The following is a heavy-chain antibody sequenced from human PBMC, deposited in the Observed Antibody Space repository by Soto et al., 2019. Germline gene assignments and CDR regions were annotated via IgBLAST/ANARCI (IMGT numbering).Heavy chain of an antibody. CDR1: GFTFSSYG. J-gene: IGHJ5*02. D-gene: IGHD2-15*01. V-gene: IGHV3-33*01. Sequence: GGSLRLSCAASGFTFSSYGMHWVRQAPGKGLEWVAVIWYDGSNKYYADSVKGRLTISRDNSKNTLYLQMNSLRAEDTAVYYCARDRYQGVVAANQDWFDPWGQGTLVTVSS. CDR2: IWYDGSNK. CDR3: ARDRYQGVVAANQDWFDP.